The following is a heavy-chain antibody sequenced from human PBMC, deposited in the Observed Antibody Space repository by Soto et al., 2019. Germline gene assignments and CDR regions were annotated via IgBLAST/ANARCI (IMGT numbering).Heavy chain of an antibody. CDR2: IRDSGIST. J-gene: IGHJ5*02. CDR1: GFTFNRDA. Sequence: EVQLLEAGGGLVQPGGSLSLSCAASGFTFNRDAMSWVRQAPGKGLEWVSAIRDSGISTYYADSVKGRFTISRDNSKNTLYLQMNSLRAEDTAVYYCAKGSGNYYNWFDLWGQGTLVTVSS. D-gene: IGHD3-10*01. V-gene: IGHV3-23*01. CDR3: AKGSGNYYNWFDL.